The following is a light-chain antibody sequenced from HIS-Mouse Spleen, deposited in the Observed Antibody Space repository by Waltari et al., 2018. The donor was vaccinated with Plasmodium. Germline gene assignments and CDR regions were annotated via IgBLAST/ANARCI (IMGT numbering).Light chain of an antibody. Sequence: DIQMTQSPSTLSASVGDRVTITCPASHSISSWLAWYQQKPGKAPKLLIYKASSLESGVPSRFSGSGSGTEFTLTISSLQPDDFATYYCQQYNSYSYTFGQGTKLEIK. CDR3: QQYNSYSYT. J-gene: IGKJ2*01. CDR1: HSISSW. CDR2: KAS. V-gene: IGKV1-5*03.